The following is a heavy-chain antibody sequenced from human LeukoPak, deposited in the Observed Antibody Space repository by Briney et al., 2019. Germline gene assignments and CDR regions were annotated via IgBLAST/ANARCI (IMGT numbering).Heavy chain of an antibody. Sequence: PGGSLRLSCAASGFTFSSYSMNWVRQAPGKGLEWVSSISSSSSYIYYADSVKGRFTISRDNAKNSLYLQMNSLRAEDTAVYYCASSVPQGLWFGSPWDYYYGMDVWGQGTTVTVSS. V-gene: IGHV3-21*01. CDR3: ASSVPQGLWFGSPWDYYYGMDV. CDR1: GFTFSSYS. D-gene: IGHD3-10*01. J-gene: IGHJ6*02. CDR2: ISSSSSYI.